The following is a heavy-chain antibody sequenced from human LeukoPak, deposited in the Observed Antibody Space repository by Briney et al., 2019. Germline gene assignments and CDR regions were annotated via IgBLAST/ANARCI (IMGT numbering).Heavy chain of an antibody. Sequence: GGPLRLSCAASGFTFNSYWMSWVRQAPGKGLEWVASIDPDGSEKQYGDSVKGRFTTSRDNAKNSLYLQMNSLRAEDTAIYYCARIYYFGDNNWRYFDNWGQGTLVTVSS. CDR2: IDPDGSEK. CDR3: ARIYYFGDNNWRYFDN. V-gene: IGHV3-7*01. D-gene: IGHD3-10*01. J-gene: IGHJ4*02. CDR1: GFTFNSYW.